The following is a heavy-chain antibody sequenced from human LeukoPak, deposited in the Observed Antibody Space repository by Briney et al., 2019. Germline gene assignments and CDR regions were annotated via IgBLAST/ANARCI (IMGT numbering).Heavy chain of an antibody. D-gene: IGHD2-15*01. V-gene: IGHV3-23*01. Sequence: GGSLRLSCAASGFTFSNHAMNWVRQAPGKGLEWVSIISGSGTVTYYADSVKGRFTISRDNSENTLYLQMNSLRAEDTAVYYCAKTSVGEGRIIGSGYFDNWGQGTLVTVSS. CDR2: ISGSGTVT. CDR3: AKTSVGEGRIIGSGYFDN. J-gene: IGHJ4*02. CDR1: GFTFSNHA.